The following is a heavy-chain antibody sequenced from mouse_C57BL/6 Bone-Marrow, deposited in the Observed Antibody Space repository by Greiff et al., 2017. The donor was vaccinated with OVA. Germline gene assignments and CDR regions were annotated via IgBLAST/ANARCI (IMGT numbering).Heavy chain of an antibody. CDR2: FNPGSGGT. CDR3: ARRYGSIFAY. CDR1: GYAFTNYL. Sequence: VQLQQSGAELVRPGTSVKVSCKASGYAFTNYLIEWVKQRPGQGHEWIGVFNPGSGGTNYNEKFKGKATLTADKSSSTAYMQLSSLTTEDAAVYFCARRYGSIFAYWGQGTLVTVAA. V-gene: IGHV1-54*01. J-gene: IGHJ3*01. D-gene: IGHD1-1*01.